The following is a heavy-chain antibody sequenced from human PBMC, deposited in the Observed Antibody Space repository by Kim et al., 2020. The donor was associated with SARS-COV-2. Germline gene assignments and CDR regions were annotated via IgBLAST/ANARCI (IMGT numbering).Heavy chain of an antibody. Sequence: GRFTISRDNSKNTLYLQMNSLRAEDTAVYYCAKEGYCGYSYACNYYGMDVWGQGTTVTVSS. D-gene: IGHD5-18*01. J-gene: IGHJ6*02. CDR3: AKEGYCGYSYACNYYGMDV. V-gene: IGHV3-30*02.